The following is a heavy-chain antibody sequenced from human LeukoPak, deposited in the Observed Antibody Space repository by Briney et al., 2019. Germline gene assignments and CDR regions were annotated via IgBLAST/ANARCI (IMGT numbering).Heavy chain of an antibody. V-gene: IGHV1-18*01. J-gene: IGHJ4*02. CDR3: ARTGYSNPEDFFDY. CDR1: GYTFTSYG. Sequence: ASVKVSCKASGYTFTSYGISWVRQAPGQGLEWMGWISAYNGNTNYAQKLQGRVTMTTDTSTSTAYMELRSLRPDDTAVYYCARTGYSNPEDFFDYWGQGTLVTVSS. D-gene: IGHD6-13*01. CDR2: ISAYNGNT.